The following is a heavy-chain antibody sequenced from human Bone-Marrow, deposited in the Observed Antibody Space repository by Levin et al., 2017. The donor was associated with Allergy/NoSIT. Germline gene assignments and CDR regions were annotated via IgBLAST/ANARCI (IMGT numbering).Heavy chain of an antibody. V-gene: IGHV1-2*06. J-gene: IGHJ4*02. CDR1: GYTFTGYY. D-gene: IGHD6-19*01. CDR2: INPNSGDT. Sequence: ASVKVSCKASGYTFTGYYMHWVRQAPGQGLEWMGRINPNSGDTNYAQKFQGRVTMTRDTSISTAYMELSRLRSDDTAVYYCARGPLPRIAVAGTFPGGADYWGQGTLVTVSS. CDR3: ARGPLPRIAVAGTFPGGADY.